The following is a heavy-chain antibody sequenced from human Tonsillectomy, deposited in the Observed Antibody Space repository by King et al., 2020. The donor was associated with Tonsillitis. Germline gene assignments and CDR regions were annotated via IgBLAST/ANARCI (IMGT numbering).Heavy chain of an antibody. CDR3: AKAKTSGSYYSEWYFDL. D-gene: IGHD1-26*01. CDR2: ISGSGGST. J-gene: IGHJ2*01. Sequence: VQLVESGGGLVQPGGSLRLSCAASGFTFSSYAMSWVRQAPGKGLEWVSAISGSGGSTYYADSVKGRFTISRDNSKNTLYLQMNSLRAEDTAVYYCAKAKTSGSYYSEWYFDLWGRGTLVTVSS. V-gene: IGHV3-23*04. CDR1: GFTFSSYA.